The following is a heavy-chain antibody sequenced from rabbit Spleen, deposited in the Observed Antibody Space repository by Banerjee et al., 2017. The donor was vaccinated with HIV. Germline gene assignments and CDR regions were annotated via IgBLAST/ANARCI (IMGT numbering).Heavy chain of an antibody. V-gene: IGHV1S45*01. Sequence: QEQLEESGGGLVKPEGSLTLTCKASGFSFSGNDWICWVRQAPGKGLEWIGCIDSGSSGDTYYASWAKGRFTISKTSSTTVTLEMISLTAADTATYFCARDSAGREDFNLWGPGTLVTVS. CDR1: GFSFSGNDW. CDR3: ARDSAGREDFNL. J-gene: IGHJ4*01. D-gene: IGHD4-2*01. CDR2: IDSGSSGDT.